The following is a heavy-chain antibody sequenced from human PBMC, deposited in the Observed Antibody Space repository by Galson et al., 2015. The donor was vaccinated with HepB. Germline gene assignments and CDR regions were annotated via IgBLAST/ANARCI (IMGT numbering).Heavy chain of an antibody. CDR3: AREVESGPYFYYYYMDV. CDR1: GYTFTGNL. D-gene: IGHD3-9*01. J-gene: IGHJ6*03. V-gene: IGHV1-2*06. CDR2: INPNSGST. Sequence: QSGAEVKKPGESLKISCKASGYTFTGNLMHWVRQAPGQGLEWMGRINPNSGSTNYAQRFQGRVTMTRDTSISTAYMELSRLRSDDTAVYYCAREVESGPYFYYYYMDVWGKGTTVTVSS.